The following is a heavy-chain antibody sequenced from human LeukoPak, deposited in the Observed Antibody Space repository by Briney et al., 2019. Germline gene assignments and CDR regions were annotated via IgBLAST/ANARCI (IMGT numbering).Heavy chain of an antibody. Sequence: SETLSLTCTVSGGSISSSSYYWGWIRQPPGKGLEWIGSIYYSGSTYYNPSLKSRVTISVDTPKNHFSLKLSSVTAADTAVYYCARHADSGFGELAFDYWGQGTLVTVSS. CDR3: ARHADSGFGELAFDY. CDR1: GGSISSSSYY. CDR2: IYYSGST. J-gene: IGHJ4*02. D-gene: IGHD3-10*01. V-gene: IGHV4-39*01.